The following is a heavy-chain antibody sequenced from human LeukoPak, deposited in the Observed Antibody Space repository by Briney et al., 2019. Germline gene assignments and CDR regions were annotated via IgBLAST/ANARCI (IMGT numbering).Heavy chain of an antibody. Sequence: GESLKISCKGSGYSFTSYWIGWVRQMPGKGLEWMGIIYPGDSDTRYSPSFQGQVTISVDKSISTAYLQWSSLKASDTAMYYCARQWSGSGTRGFFYYWGQGTLVTVSS. D-gene: IGHD3-10*01. V-gene: IGHV5-51*01. CDR2: IYPGDSDT. CDR1: GYSFTSYW. J-gene: IGHJ4*02. CDR3: ARQWSGSGTRGFFYY.